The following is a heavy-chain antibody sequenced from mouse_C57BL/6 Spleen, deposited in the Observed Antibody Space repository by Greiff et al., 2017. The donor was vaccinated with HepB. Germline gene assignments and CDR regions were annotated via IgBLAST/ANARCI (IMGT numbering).Heavy chain of an antibody. V-gene: IGHV1-62-2*01. J-gene: IGHJ1*03. D-gene: IGHD2-3*01. Sequence: VQRVESGAELVKPGASVKLSCKASGYTFTEYTIHWVKQRSGQGLEWIGWFYPGSGSIKYNEKFKDKATLTADKSSSTVYMELSRLTSEDSAVYFCARHEDDGYYSYWYFDVWGTGTTVTVSS. CDR1: GYTFTEYT. CDR3: ARHEDDGYYSYWYFDV. CDR2: FYPGSGSI.